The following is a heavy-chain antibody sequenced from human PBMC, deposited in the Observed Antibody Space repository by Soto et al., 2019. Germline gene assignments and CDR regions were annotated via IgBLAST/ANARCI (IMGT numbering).Heavy chain of an antibody. D-gene: IGHD5-18*01. Sequence: ASVKVSCKASGYTFTGYYMHWVRQAPGQGLEWMGWINPNSGGTNYAQKFQGWVTMTRDTSISTAYMELSRLRSDDTAVYYCARQTDTAMVTYGAFDIWGQGTMVTVSS. CDR2: INPNSGGT. CDR1: GYTFTGYY. V-gene: IGHV1-2*04. J-gene: IGHJ3*02. CDR3: ARQTDTAMVTYGAFDI.